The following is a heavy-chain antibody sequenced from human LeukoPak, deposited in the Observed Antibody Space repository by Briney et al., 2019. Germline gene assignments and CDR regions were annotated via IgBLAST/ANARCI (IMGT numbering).Heavy chain of an antibody. CDR3: ARHWGSMAALTEDY. Sequence: SETLSLTCTISGGSISSSTYQWGWIRQPPGKGLEWIGSIYYSGTTYYNPSLKSRVTISVDTSKNQFSLKLSSVTAADMAVYYCARHWGSMAALTEDYWGQGTLVTVSS. CDR1: GGSISSSTYQ. CDR2: IYYSGTT. V-gene: IGHV4-39*01. D-gene: IGHD6-6*01. J-gene: IGHJ4*02.